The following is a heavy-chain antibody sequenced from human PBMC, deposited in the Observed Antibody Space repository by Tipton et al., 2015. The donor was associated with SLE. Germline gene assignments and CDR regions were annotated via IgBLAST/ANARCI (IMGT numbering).Heavy chain of an antibody. V-gene: IGHV4-59*12. CDR3: ARDAEVVSRWSGLTYYFDY. CDR1: GGSISSYF. J-gene: IGHJ4*02. D-gene: IGHD3-3*01. CDR2: IFYTGST. Sequence: TLSLTCSVSGGSISSYFWTWIRQPPGKGLEWIGHIFYTGSTRYNPSLKSRVTISVDTSKSQIFLSLSSVTAADTAVYFCARDAEVVSRWSGLTYYFDYWGQGALVTVSS.